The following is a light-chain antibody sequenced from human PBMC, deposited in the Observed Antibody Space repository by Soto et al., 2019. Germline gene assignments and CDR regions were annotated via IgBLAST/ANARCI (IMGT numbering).Light chain of an antibody. V-gene: IGKV3-20*01. CDR2: GAS. CDR1: QNVDSNY. J-gene: IGKJ3*01. Sequence: EIVLTQSPGTLSLSPGEIATLSFRASQNVDSNYLAWYQQKPGQAPRLLIYGASTRATDIPARFSGSGSGTDFTLTISRLEPEDFAVYYCQQYGTSPFTFGPGTKVDIK. CDR3: QQYGTSPFT.